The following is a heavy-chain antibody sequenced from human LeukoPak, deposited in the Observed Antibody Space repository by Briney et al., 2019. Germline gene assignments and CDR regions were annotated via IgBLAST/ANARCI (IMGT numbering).Heavy chain of an antibody. D-gene: IGHD2-2*02. CDR3: ARVVVVPAAIGFDP. J-gene: IGHJ5*02. V-gene: IGHV4-34*01. Sequence: SETLSLTCAVYGGSFSGYYWSWIRQPSGKGLEWIGEINHSGSTNYNPSLKSRVTISVDTSKNQFSLKLSSVTAADTAVYYCARVVVVPAAIGFDPWGQGTLVTVSS. CDR1: GGSFSGYY. CDR2: INHSGST.